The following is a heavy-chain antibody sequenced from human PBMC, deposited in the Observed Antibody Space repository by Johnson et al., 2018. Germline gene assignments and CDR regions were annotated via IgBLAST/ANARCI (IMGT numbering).Heavy chain of an antibody. V-gene: IGHV3-33*08. CDR2: IWYEGSNK. D-gene: IGHD2-15*01. CDR3: AGGGSTPLQGGDAFDI. J-gene: IGHJ3*02. CDR1: GFTFISYG. Sequence: QVQLVQSGGGVVQPGRSLRLSCAASGFTFISYGMHWVRQAPGKGLEWVAVIWYEGSNKYYADSVKGRFTISRDNSKNTLYLQMNRRRAEDTAVYYWAGGGSTPLQGGDAFDIWGQGTMVTVSS.